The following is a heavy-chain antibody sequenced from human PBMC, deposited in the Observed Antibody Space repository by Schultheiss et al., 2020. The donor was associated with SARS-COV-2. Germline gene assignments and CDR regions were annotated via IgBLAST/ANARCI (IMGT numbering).Heavy chain of an antibody. D-gene: IGHD3-22*01. Sequence: SETLSLTCSVYGGSFSGYNWSWIRQPPGKGLEWIGEISHSGSTNYNPSLKSRVTISVDTSKNQFSLKLSSVTAADTAVYYCARAGYDSTGYFYGMDVWGQGTTVTVSS. CDR1: GGSFSGYN. V-gene: IGHV4-34*01. CDR2: ISHSGST. CDR3: ARAGYDSTGYFYGMDV. J-gene: IGHJ6*02.